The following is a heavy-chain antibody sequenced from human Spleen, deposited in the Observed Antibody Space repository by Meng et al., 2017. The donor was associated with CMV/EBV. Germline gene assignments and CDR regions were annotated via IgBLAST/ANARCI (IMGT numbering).Heavy chain of an antibody. CDR3: ARAQYHYDSTAFFEH. J-gene: IGHJ4*02. D-gene: IGHD3-22*01. CDR2: IYPTGTT. CDR1: DSINSGGFY. V-gene: IGHV4-31*02. Sequence: DSINSGGFYWSWIRQHPGKGLEWIGYIYPTGTTSYNPSLKSRVSISVDTSKNQFSLKLSSMTAADTAVYYCARAQYHYDSTAFFEHWGQGALVTVSS.